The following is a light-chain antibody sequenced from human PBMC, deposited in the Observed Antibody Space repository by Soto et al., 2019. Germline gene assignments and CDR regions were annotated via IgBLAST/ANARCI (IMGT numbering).Light chain of an antibody. J-gene: IGLJ1*01. CDR1: SSGVGGYNY. CDR2: DVS. CDR3: CSYAGSYTVV. Sequence: QSALAQPRSVSGSPGQSVTISCTGTSSGVGGYNYVSWYQQHPGNAPKLMIYDVSERPSGVPDRFSGSRSGNTASLTISGLQAEDEADYYCCSYAGSYTVVFGTGTKLTVL. V-gene: IGLV2-11*01.